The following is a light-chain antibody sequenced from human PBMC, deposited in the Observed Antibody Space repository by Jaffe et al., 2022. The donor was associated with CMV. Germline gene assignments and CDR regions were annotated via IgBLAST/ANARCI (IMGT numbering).Light chain of an antibody. Sequence: SFVLTQPPSVSVAPGKTASITCGGNNVGSTSVHWYQQKPGQAPKLVMYYDSDRPAGIPERLSGSNSGNTATLTISTVEAGDEADYYCQVWDSSSDHWVFGGGTKLTVL. J-gene: IGLJ3*02. CDR1: NVGSTS. V-gene: IGLV3-21*04. CDR2: YDS. CDR3: QVWDSSSDHWV.